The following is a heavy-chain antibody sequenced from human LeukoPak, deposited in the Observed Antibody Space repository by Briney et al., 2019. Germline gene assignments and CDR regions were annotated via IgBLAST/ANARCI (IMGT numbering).Heavy chain of an antibody. CDR2: ISSSGSTI. CDR1: GFTFSSYE. CDR3: ARRHYEILTGYDDY. J-gene: IGHJ4*02. D-gene: IGHD3-9*01. V-gene: IGHV3-48*03. Sequence: PGGSLRLSCAASGFTFSSYEMNWVRQAPGKGLEWVSYISSSGSTIYYADSVKGRFTISRDNAKNSLYLQMNSLRAEDTAVYYYARRHYEILTGYDDYWGQGTLVTVSS.